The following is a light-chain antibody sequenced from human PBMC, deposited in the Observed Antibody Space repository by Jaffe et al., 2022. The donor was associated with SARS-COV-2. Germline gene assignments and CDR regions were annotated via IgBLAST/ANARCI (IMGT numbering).Light chain of an antibody. CDR3: AAWDNRPNILV. J-gene: IGLJ3*02. Sequence: QSVLTQPPSASGTPGQRVTIYCSGSSSNLGSNSVNWYRQLPGTAPQLLIYSNNQRPSGVADRFSGSKSGTSASLAISGLQSEDEGDYYCAAWDNRPNILVVGGGTKLTVL. CDR2: SNN. CDR1: SSNLGSNS. V-gene: IGLV1-44*01.